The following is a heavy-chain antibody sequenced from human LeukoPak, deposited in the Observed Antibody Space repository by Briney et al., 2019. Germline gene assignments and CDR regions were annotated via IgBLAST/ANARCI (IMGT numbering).Heavy chain of an antibody. CDR3: ARVTVPSATAFDY. J-gene: IGHJ4*02. D-gene: IGHD2-2*01. V-gene: IGHV3-21*01. CDR1: GFTFSSYA. CDR2: ISSSNDDI. Sequence: GGSLRLSCAASGFTFSSYAMSWVRQAPGKGLEWVSSISSSNDDIYYADSVKGRFTISRDNAKNSLYLQMDSLRAEDTALYYCARVTVPSATAFDYWGRGTLVTVSS.